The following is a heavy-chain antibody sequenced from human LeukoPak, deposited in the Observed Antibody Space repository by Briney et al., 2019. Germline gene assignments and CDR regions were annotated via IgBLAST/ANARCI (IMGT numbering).Heavy chain of an antibody. V-gene: IGHV3-23*01. Sequence: ISGSGGNTYYADSVKGRFTISRDNSKNTLYLQMNSLRAEDTAVYYCAKDRSGYDYHFDYWGQGTLVTVSS. J-gene: IGHJ4*02. D-gene: IGHD5-12*01. CDR2: ISGSGGNT. CDR3: AKDRSGYDYHFDY.